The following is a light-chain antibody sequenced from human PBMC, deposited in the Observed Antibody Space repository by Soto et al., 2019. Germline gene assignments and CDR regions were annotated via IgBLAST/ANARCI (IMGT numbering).Light chain of an antibody. CDR3: QHYVDWPLT. CDR2: HAS. J-gene: IGKJ4*01. Sequence: DIQLTQSRYTLPAYVGESVTLTCRASQSIDRWLAWYQQRPGKAPKILIYHASSLETGVPSRFSGSGSGTDFTLTINSLQSEDFAVYYCQHYVDWPLTFGGGTKVDIK. V-gene: IGKV1-5*01. CDR1: QSIDRW.